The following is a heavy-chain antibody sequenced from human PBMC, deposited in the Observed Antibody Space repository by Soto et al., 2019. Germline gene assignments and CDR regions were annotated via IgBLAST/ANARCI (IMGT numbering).Heavy chain of an antibody. CDR2: IIPASDTE. V-gene: IGHV1-69*14. D-gene: IGHD2-21*02. CDR1: GGTFGTYG. CDR3: ATAVTAGTYYNYGLDV. Sequence: QVHLVQSGAAVKKPGSSVNISCKASGGTFGTYGLNWVRQFPGQGLEWMGGIIPASDTENYAQKFQGRVTITADKSTNIAHMQMDSLTSDDTAVYYCATAVTAGTYYNYGLDVW. J-gene: IGHJ6*01.